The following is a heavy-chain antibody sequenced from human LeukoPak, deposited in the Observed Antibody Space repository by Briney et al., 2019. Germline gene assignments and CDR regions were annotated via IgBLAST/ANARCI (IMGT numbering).Heavy chain of an antibody. J-gene: IGHJ4*02. CDR3: AKTPVLLWFGESYFDY. Sequence: GGSLRLSCAASGFTFSSYAMSWVRQAPGKGLEWVSAISGSGGSTYYADSVKGRFTISRDNSKNTLYLQMNSLRADDTAVYYCAKTPVLLWFGESYFDYWGQGTLVTASS. CDR1: GFTFSSYA. D-gene: IGHD3-10*01. CDR2: ISGSGGST. V-gene: IGHV3-23*01.